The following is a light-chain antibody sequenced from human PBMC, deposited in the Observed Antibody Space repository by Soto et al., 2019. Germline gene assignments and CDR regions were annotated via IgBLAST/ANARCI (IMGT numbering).Light chain of an antibody. CDR2: SAS. J-gene: IGKJ4*01. Sequence: IQMTQSPSSVSASVGDRVTITCRASQPISSWLAWYQQKPGQPPNLLIYSASTLRSGVPSRFSGSESGTLFTLTITNLLPEDFATYYCQQASSFPLTFGGGTKVEV. CDR3: QQASSFPLT. CDR1: QPISSW. V-gene: IGKV1-12*01.